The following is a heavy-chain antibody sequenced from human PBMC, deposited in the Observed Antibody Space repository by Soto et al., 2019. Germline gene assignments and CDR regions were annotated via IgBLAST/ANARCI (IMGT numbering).Heavy chain of an antibody. CDR1: GFTFSSYA. V-gene: IGHV3-23*01. D-gene: IGHD4-17*01. CDR2: ISGSGGST. CDR3: AKDGHDYGDYGGYFDY. Sequence: GGSLRLSCAASGFTFSSYAMSWVRQAPGKGLEWVSAISGSGGSTYYADSVKGRFTISRDNSKNTLYLQMNSLRAEDTAVYYCAKDGHDYGDYGGYFDYWGQGTLVTVSS. J-gene: IGHJ4*02.